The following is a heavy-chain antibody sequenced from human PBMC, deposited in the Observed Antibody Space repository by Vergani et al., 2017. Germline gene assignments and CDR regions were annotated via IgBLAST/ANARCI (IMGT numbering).Heavy chain of an antibody. V-gene: IGHV3-21*04. CDR3: AKGGFFTDDFDY. CDR1: GFTFSSYS. D-gene: IGHD3-10*01. Sequence: EVQLVESGGGLVKPGGSLRLSCAASGFTFSSYSMNWVRQAPGKGLEWVSSISSSSSYIYYADSVKGRFTISRDNSKNTLYLQMNSLRAEDTAVYYCAKGGFFTDDFDYWGQGTLVTVSS. CDR2: ISSSSSYI. J-gene: IGHJ4*02.